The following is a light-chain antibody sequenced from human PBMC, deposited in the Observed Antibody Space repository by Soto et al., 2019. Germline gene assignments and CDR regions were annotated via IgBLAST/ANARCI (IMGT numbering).Light chain of an antibody. Sequence: DIQMTQSPSSLSASVGDRVTITCQASQDINKNLIWYQXKQGKAPKLXIYDASDLETGVPSRFSGSGSGTGFTFTISSLQPEDFETYYCQQYESLPLTFGQGTRLEIK. CDR2: DAS. CDR1: QDINKN. J-gene: IGKJ5*01. V-gene: IGKV1-33*01. CDR3: QQYESLPLT.